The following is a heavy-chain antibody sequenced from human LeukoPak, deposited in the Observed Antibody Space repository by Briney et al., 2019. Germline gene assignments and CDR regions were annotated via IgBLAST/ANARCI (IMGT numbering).Heavy chain of an antibody. D-gene: IGHD6-19*01. J-gene: IGHJ3*02. CDR3: ARVEQLQEVVDAFDI. V-gene: IGHV4-34*12. Sequence: TSETLSLTCGVSGGSFSGYYWSWIRQSPGKGLEWIGEFIHSGSINYNPSLKSRGTISLDTSTNHFSLKLSSVTAADTAVYYCARVEQLQEVVDAFDIWGQGTMVTVSS. CDR1: GGSFSGYY. CDR2: FIHSGSI.